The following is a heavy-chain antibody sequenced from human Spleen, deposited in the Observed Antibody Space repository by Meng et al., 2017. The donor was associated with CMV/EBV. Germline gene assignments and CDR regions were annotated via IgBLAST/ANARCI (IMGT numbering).Heavy chain of an antibody. CDR3: ASWGPYCSSGSCSHGYLDY. D-gene: IGHD2-15*01. J-gene: IGHJ4*02. CDR1: GFSFSNYD. Sequence: GGSLRLSCAAFGFSFSNYDMHWVRQAPGKGLEWVAFIRYDGDEEDYVDSVKGRFTISRDNAKKTLFLQMNSLRAEDTAVYYCASWGPYCSSGSCSHGYLDYWGKGTLVTVSS. V-gene: IGHV3-30*02. CDR2: IRYDGDEE.